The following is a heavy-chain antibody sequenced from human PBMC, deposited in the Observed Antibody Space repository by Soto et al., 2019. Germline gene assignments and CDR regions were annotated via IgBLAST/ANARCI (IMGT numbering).Heavy chain of an antibody. Sequence: SATLSLTCSFYGWSFIGHSWTWIRQSPGKGLEWIGDINHSGRVNYNPSLKSRVTISVDTSKNQFSLKLTSVTAADTAGDDCAREVASPDVWYSDIWGQGTRGNGS. V-gene: IGHV4-34*01. D-gene: IGHD3-16*01. CDR2: INHSGRV. CDR1: GWSFIGHS. CDR3: AREVASPDVWYSDI. J-gene: IGHJ1*01.